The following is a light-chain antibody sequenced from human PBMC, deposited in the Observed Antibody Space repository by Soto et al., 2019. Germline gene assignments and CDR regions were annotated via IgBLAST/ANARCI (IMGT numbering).Light chain of an antibody. V-gene: IGKV1-39*01. Sequence: DLPMTQSPSSLSASVGDRVTISCRASRSIRTYLNWYQLKPGKAPKLLIYATSTLQNGVPSRFSGSGSGTDFTLTISSLQPEDFATYYCQQSYSSPRFTFGPGTKVDFK. J-gene: IGKJ3*01. CDR3: QQSYSSPRFT. CDR2: ATS. CDR1: RSIRTY.